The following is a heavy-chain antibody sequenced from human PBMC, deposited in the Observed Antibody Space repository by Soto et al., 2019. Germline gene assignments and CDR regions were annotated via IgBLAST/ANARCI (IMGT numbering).Heavy chain of an antibody. CDR1: GGSISSGGYY. CDR3: ARAISYYYDSRGYSFDY. D-gene: IGHD3-22*01. Sequence: SGTLSLTCTVSGGSISSGGYYWSWIRQHPGKGLEWIGYIYYSGSTYYNPSLKSRVTISVDTSKNQFSLKLSSVTAADTAVYYCARAISYYYDSRGYSFDYWGQGTLVTVSS. CDR2: IYYSGST. V-gene: IGHV4-31*03. J-gene: IGHJ4*02.